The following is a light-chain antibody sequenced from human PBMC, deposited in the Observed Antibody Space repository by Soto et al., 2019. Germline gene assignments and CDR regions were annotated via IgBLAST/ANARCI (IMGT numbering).Light chain of an antibody. V-gene: IGLV2-8*01. Sequence: QSALTQPPSASGSPGQSVTISCTGTSSDVGGYNYVSWYQQHPGKAPKAMIYEVTKRPSGVPDRFSGSKSGNTAYLTVSGLQEEDEADYYCSSYADSNNYVFGSGTKLTVL. CDR1: SSDVGGYNY. CDR2: EVT. J-gene: IGLJ1*01. CDR3: SSYADSNNYV.